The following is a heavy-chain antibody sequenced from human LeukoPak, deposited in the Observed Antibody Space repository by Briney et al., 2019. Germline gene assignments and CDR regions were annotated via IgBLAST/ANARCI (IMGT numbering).Heavy chain of an antibody. J-gene: IGHJ3*02. CDR3: ASVVVIDAFDI. CDR1: GFTFSSYA. CDR2: ISYGGSNK. V-gene: IGHV3-30*04. D-gene: IGHD3-22*01. Sequence: GGSLRLSCAASGFTFSSYAMHWVRQAPGKGLEWVAVISYGGSNKYYADSVKGRFTISRDNSKNTLYLQMNSLRAEDTAVYYCASVVVIDAFDIWGQGTMVTVSS.